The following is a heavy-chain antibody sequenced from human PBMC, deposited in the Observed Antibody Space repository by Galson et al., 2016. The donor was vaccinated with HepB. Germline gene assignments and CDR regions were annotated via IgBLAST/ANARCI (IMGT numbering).Heavy chain of an antibody. CDR2: ISAYNGDT. CDR3: ARGTGSYFDS. V-gene: IGHV1-18*01. CDR1: GYTFTNHG. J-gene: IGHJ4*02. D-gene: IGHD1-14*01. Sequence: SCKASGYTFTNHGLSWVRQAPGQGLKYMGWISAYNGDTNYAQNLQGRVTMTTDTSPSTPYMELRCLRSDDTAVYDCARGTGSYFDSWGQGTLVTVSS.